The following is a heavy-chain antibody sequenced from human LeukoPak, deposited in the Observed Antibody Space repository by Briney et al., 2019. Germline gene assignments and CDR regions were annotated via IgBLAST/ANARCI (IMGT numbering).Heavy chain of an antibody. CDR1: GYTFTSYD. CDR2: MNPNSGNT. J-gene: IGHJ5*02. CDR3: ARGGSGYCSGGSCWGWFDP. Sequence: ASVKVSCKASGYTFTSYDINWVRQATGQGLEWMGWMNPNSGNTGYAQKFQGRVTITRNTSISTAYMELSSLRSEDTAVYYCARGGSGYCSGGSCWGWFDPWGQGTLVTVSS. D-gene: IGHD2-15*01. V-gene: IGHV1-8*03.